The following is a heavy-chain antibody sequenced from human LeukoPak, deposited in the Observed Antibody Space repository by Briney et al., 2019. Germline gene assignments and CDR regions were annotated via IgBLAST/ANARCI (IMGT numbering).Heavy chain of an antibody. Sequence: GASVKVSCKASGYTFTSYGISWVRQAPGQGLEWMGWISAYNGNTNYAQKLQGRVTMTTDTSTSTAYMELSSLRSEDTAVYYCARDLLPYYDSSGYHYGAFDCWGQGTLVTVSS. J-gene: IGHJ4*02. CDR3: ARDLLPYYDSSGYHYGAFDC. CDR2: ISAYNGNT. CDR1: GYTFTSYG. V-gene: IGHV1-18*01. D-gene: IGHD3-22*01.